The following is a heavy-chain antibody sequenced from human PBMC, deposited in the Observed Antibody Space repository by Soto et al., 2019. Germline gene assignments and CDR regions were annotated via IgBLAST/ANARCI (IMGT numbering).Heavy chain of an antibody. CDR3: ARREVVTPFDY. Sequence: QVQLVQSGAEVKKPGSSVKVSCKASGGTFSSYAFSWVRQAPGQGREWMGGIIPIYGTANYAQKFQGRVTIPSDESTSTAYMELSSLRLEDTAVYYCARREVVTPFDYWGQETLVTVST. CDR1: GGTFSSYA. J-gene: IGHJ4*02. D-gene: IGHD2-21*02. V-gene: IGHV1-69*01. CDR2: IIPIYGTA.